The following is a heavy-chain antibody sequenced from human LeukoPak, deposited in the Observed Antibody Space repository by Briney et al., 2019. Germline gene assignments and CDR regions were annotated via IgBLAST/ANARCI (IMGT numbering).Heavy chain of an antibody. Sequence: GGSLRLSCAASGFTYTNYWVSWFRQAPGQGLEWVASIKQDGSERYYVDSVKGRFTISRDNAKNSLFLQLSSLRVEDTAVYYCARGSMHVYHLYTDYWGQGTLVTVSS. CDR1: GFTYTNYW. CDR2: IKQDGSER. V-gene: IGHV3-7*01. CDR3: ARGSMHVYHLYTDY. J-gene: IGHJ4*02. D-gene: IGHD3-16*01.